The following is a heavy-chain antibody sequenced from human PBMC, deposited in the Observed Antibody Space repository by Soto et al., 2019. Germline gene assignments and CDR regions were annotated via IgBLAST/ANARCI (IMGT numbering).Heavy chain of an antibody. CDR1: GYTLTELS. J-gene: IGHJ6*02. Sequence: ASVKVSCKVSGYTLTELSMHWVRQAPGKGLEWMGGFDPEDGETIYAQKFQGRVTMTEDTSTDTAYMELSSLRSEDTAVYYCATVGASGLLKVPYTGYYYYGMDVWGQGTTVTVSS. CDR2: FDPEDGET. D-gene: IGHD2-8*01. CDR3: ATVGASGLLKVPYTGYYYYGMDV. V-gene: IGHV1-24*01.